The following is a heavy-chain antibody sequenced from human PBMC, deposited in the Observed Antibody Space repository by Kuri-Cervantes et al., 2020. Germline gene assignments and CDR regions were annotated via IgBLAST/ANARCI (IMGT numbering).Heavy chain of an antibody. CDR1: GFTVSSNY. D-gene: IGHD3-22*01. CDR3: ARDRLKDGYFQH. V-gene: IGHV3-53*01. CDR2: IYSGGST. Sequence: GESLKISCAASGFTVSSNYTSWVRQAPGKGLEWVSVIYSGGSTYYADSVKGRFTISRDNSKNTLYLQMNSPRAEDTAVYYCARDRLKDGYFQHWGQGTLVTVSS. J-gene: IGHJ1*01.